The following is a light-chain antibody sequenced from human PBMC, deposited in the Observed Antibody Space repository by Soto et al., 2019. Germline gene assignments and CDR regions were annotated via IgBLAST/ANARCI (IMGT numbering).Light chain of an antibody. CDR2: DVS. Sequence: DIQMTQSPSSLSASVGDSVTITCQASQDITNYLNWYQQKPGKAPNLLISDVSYLAVGVPSRFSGRGSGTYFTLTISGLQPEDFGAYYCQQYDDLPYTFGQGTKLELK. CDR1: QDITNY. J-gene: IGKJ2*01. CDR3: QQYDDLPYT. V-gene: IGKV1-33*01.